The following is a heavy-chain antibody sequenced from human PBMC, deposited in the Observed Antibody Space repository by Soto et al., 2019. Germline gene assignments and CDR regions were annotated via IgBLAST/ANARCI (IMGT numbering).Heavy chain of an antibody. Sequence: QVQLVESGGGVVQPGRSLSLSCAASGFTFSSYAMHWVRQAPGTGLVWVAVISYDGSNKYYADSVKGRFTISRDNSNNPLYLQMNSLRAEDTAVYYCARPRIAAAGYYYYYGMDVWGQGTTVTVSS. CDR2: ISYDGSNK. D-gene: IGHD6-13*01. J-gene: IGHJ6*02. CDR1: GFTFSSYA. CDR3: ARPRIAAAGYYYYYGMDV. V-gene: IGHV3-30-3*01.